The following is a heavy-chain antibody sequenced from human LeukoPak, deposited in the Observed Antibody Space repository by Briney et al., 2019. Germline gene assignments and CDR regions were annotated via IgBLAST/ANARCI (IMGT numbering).Heavy chain of an antibody. V-gene: IGHV4-39*07. D-gene: IGHD3-9*01. CDR3: ARNALFRGILTGPPGVGWFDP. CDR2: IYYTGST. J-gene: IGHJ5*02. Sequence: PSETLSLTCTVSGGSIISGPYYWGWIRQPPGKGLEWIATIYYTGSTYYNPSLKSRVTISVDSSKNQFSLKLSSVTAADTAVYYCARNALFRGILTGPPGVGWFDPWGQGTLVTVSS. CDR1: GGSIISGPYY.